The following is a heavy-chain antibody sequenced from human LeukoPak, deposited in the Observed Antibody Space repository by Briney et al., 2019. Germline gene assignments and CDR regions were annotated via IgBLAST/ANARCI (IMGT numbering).Heavy chain of an antibody. CDR2: IYSDAST. Sequence: RQXXXKXXEWLSXIYSDASTYYADSVKGRFTISRDSSKNTLYLQMNSLRVDDAAVYYCARGFRHGNGWCYLDYWGQGALVTVSS. V-gene: IGHV3-53*01. CDR3: ARGFRHGNGWCYLDY. J-gene: IGHJ4*02. D-gene: IGHD6-19*01.